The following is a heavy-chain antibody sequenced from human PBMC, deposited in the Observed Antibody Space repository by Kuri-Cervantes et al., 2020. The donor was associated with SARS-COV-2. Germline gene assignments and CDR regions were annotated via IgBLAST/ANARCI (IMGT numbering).Heavy chain of an antibody. CDR3: AGEIPSAAGDDY. CDR1: GGTFSSYA. Sequence: SVKVSCKASGGTFSSYAISWVRQAPGQGLEWMGRIIPILGIANYAQKFQGRVTITADKSTSTAYMELSSLRSEDTAVYYCAGEIPSAAGDDYWGQGTLVTVSS. J-gene: IGHJ4*02. V-gene: IGHV1-69*04. D-gene: IGHD6-13*01. CDR2: IIPILGIA.